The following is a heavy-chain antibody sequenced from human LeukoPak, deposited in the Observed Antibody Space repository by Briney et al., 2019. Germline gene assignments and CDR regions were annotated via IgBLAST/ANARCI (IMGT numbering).Heavy chain of an antibody. V-gene: IGHV1-18*01. Sequence: ASVKVSCKASGYTFTSYGISWVRQAPGQGLEWMGWISAYNGNTNYAQKLQGRVAMTTDTSTSTAYMELRSLRSDDTAVYYRARVMYSSRAVDYWGQGTLVTVSS. J-gene: IGHJ4*02. CDR3: ARVMYSSRAVDY. CDR2: ISAYNGNT. CDR1: GYTFTSYG. D-gene: IGHD6-13*01.